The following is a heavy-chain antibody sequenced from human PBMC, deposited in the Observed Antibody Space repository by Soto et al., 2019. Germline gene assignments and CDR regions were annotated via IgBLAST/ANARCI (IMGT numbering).Heavy chain of an antibody. Sequence: SETLSLTCSVSGGSITSSSDHWGWIRQPPGRGLEWIGTISYSGSTFYNPSLKSRVTISVDTSNNQFSLRLNSVTAAETAVYYCVTRGYTSCSDFWGQGTLVTVSS. D-gene: IGHD2-2*01. V-gene: IGHV4-39*01. J-gene: IGHJ4*02. CDR1: GGSITSSSDH. CDR2: ISYSGST. CDR3: VTRGYTSCSDF.